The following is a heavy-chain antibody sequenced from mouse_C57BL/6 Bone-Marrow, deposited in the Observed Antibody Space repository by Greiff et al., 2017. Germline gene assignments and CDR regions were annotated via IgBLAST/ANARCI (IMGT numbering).Heavy chain of an antibody. CDR2: IYPRDGST. J-gene: IGHJ3*01. CDR3: ARALWDGYLECAY. Sequence: LVESGPELVKPGASVKLSCKASGYTFTSYDINWVKQRPGQGLEWIGWIYPRDGSTKYNEKFKGKATLTVDTSSTTAYMELHSLTSEDSAVYFCARALWDGYLECAYWGQGTLVTVSA. D-gene: IGHD2-3*01. CDR1: GYTFTSYD. V-gene: IGHV1-85*01.